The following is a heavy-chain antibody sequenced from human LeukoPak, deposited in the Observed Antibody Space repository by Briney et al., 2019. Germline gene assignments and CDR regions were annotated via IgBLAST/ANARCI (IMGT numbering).Heavy chain of an antibody. D-gene: IGHD3-10*01. V-gene: IGHV3-33*01. Sequence: PGVSLTLSCAAAGFTFSFYGRHWVRQAPGNGREGVGAAWYGGSKKYYADYVKGRFTIYRDNSQNTVYLQMNSLRVEDTAVYYCAGEEDLRELRGGREFFQYWGQGTLVPVSS. CDR2: AWYGGSKK. J-gene: IGHJ1*01. CDR3: AGEEDLRELRGGREFFQY. CDR1: GFTFSFYG.